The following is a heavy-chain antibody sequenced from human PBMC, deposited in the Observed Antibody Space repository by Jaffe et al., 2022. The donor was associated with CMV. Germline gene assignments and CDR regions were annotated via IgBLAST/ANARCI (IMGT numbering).Heavy chain of an antibody. Sequence: EVQLLESGGGLVQPGGSLRLSCAASGFTFSSYAMSWVRQAPGKGLEWVSAISGSGGSTYYADSVKGRFTISRDNSKNTLYLQMNSLRAEDTAVYYCANGYSYGRDAFDIWGQGTMVTVSS. CDR2: ISGSGGST. CDR3: ANGYSYGRDAFDI. V-gene: IGHV3-23*01. D-gene: IGHD5-18*01. CDR1: GFTFSSYA. J-gene: IGHJ3*02.